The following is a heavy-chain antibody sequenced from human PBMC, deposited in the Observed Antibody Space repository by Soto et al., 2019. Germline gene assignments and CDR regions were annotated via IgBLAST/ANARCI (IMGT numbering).Heavy chain of an antibody. Sequence: QVQLVQSGAEVKKPGASVKVSRKASGYTFTSYGISWVRQAPGQGLGWMGWISAYNGNTNYAQKLQGRVTMTTDTSTSTAYMELRSLRSDDTAVYYCARAGYCSGGNCYGSGLMDVWGQGTTVTVSS. J-gene: IGHJ6*02. D-gene: IGHD2-15*01. CDR1: GYTFTSYG. CDR3: ARAGYCSGGNCYGSGLMDV. V-gene: IGHV1-18*01. CDR2: ISAYNGNT.